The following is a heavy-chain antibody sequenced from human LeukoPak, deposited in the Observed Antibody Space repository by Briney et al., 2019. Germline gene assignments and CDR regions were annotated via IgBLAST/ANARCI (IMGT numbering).Heavy chain of an antibody. Sequence: SETLSLTCTVSGGSISSSSYYWGWIRQPPGKGLEWIGSIYYSGSTYYNPSLKSRVTISVDTSKNQFSLRLSSVTAADTAVYYSPRLASGSYGPLTPFDYWGQGTLVTVSS. CDR1: GGSISSSSYY. CDR2: IYYSGST. V-gene: IGHV4-39*07. J-gene: IGHJ4*02. CDR3: PRLASGSYGPLTPFDY. D-gene: IGHD1-26*01.